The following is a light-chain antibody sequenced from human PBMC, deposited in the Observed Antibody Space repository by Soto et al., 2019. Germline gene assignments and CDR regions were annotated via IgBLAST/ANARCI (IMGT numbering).Light chain of an antibody. Sequence: EIVMTQSPATLSVSPGERATLSCRASQSVSSNLAWYLQKPGQAPRLLIYSASTRASGISARFSGSGSGTEFTLSISSLQSEDFAVYYCLQYNNWPPLTFGQGTKVEIK. V-gene: IGKV3-15*01. CDR3: LQYNNWPPLT. CDR2: SAS. J-gene: IGKJ1*01. CDR1: QSVSSN.